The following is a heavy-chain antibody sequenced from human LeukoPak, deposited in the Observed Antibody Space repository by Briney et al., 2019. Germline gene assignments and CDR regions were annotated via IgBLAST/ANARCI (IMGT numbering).Heavy chain of an antibody. CDR2: IKQDGGEK. CDR3: AREWNYYGSGIMDV. Sequence: QPGGSLRLSCAASGFTFSSYWMSWVRQAPGKGLEWVANIKQDGGEKYYVGSVKGRFTVSRDNAKKSLYLQMNSLRAEDTAVYYCAREWNYYGSGIMDVWGKGTTVTVSS. V-gene: IGHV3-7*01. CDR1: GFTFSSYW. J-gene: IGHJ6*04. D-gene: IGHD3-10*01.